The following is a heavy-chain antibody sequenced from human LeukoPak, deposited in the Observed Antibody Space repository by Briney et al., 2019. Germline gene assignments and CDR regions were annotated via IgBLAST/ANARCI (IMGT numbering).Heavy chain of an antibody. CDR3: ARSSSSTYYFDY. Sequence: ASVKVSCKASGYTFTSYYMHWVRQAPGQGLEWMGIINPSGGSTSYAQRFQGRVTMTRDTSTSTVYMELSSLRSEDTAVYYCARSSSSTYYFDYWGQGTLVTVSS. J-gene: IGHJ4*02. D-gene: IGHD6-13*01. CDR1: GYTFTSYY. CDR2: INPSGGST. V-gene: IGHV1-46*01.